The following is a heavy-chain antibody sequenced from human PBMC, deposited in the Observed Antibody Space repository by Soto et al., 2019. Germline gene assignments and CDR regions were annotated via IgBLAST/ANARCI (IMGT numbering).Heavy chain of an antibody. CDR2: ISGYNGNT. V-gene: IGHV1-18*01. Sequence: QVQLEQSGADVKKPGASVKVSCKASGYTFTSFGINWVRQAPGQGLEWMGWISGYNGNTNYAQNLQDRVTMTRDTSTSTAYMELRSLRSDDTAVYYCARPTDFYYYAMDVWGQGTTVTVSS. J-gene: IGHJ6*02. CDR3: ARPTDFYYYAMDV. CDR1: GYTFTSFG.